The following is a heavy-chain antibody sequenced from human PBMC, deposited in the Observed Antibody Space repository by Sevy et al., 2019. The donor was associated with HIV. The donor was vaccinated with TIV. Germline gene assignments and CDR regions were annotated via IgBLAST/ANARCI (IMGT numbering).Heavy chain of an antibody. CDR2: IRFDGNSK. Sequence: GGSLRLSCAASGFTFSSYGMHWVRQAPGKGLERVAFIRFDGNSKYYADSVKGRFTISRDNSKNTLYLQLNSLTAEDTAFYYCARADCGGDCYLVFDYRGQGTLVTVSS. V-gene: IGHV3-30*02. CDR3: ARADCGGDCYLVFDY. J-gene: IGHJ4*02. CDR1: GFTFSSYG. D-gene: IGHD2-21*01.